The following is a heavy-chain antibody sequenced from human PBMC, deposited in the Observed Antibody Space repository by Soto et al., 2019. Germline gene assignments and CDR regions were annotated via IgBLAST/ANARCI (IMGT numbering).Heavy chain of an antibody. J-gene: IGHJ4*02. V-gene: IGHV3-23*01. CDR1: GFTFSSYA. D-gene: IGHD1-26*01. CDR3: AKDHMDLRWELLAGNFDY. Sequence: HPGGSLRLSCAASGFTFSSYAMSWVRQAPGKGLEWVSAISGSGGSTYYADSVKGRFTISRDNSKNTLYLQMNSLRAEDTAVYYCAKDHMDLRWELLAGNFDYWGQGTLVTVSS. CDR2: ISGSGGST.